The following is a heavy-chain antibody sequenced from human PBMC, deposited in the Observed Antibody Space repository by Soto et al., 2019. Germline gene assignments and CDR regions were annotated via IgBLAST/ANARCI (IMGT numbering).Heavy chain of an antibody. Sequence: GGSLRLSCAASGFTFSSYAMSWVRQAPGKGLDWVSVISGNGGTTYYADSVKGRFTISRDNSKNTVYLEMNSLRVEDTALYYCAKGKANTVFGLDTLFAYWGQGTQVTVSS. V-gene: IGHV3-23*01. CDR3: AKGKANTVFGLDTLFAY. CDR2: ISGNGGTT. D-gene: IGHD3-3*01. J-gene: IGHJ4*02. CDR1: GFTFSSYA.